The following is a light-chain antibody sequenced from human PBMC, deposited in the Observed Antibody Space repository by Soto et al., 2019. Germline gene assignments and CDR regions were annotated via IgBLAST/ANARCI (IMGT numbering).Light chain of an antibody. Sequence: DFQMTQSPSTLAASIGDRVTITCRASQSLSSWLAWYQQKPGKAHKLLIYKASSLDSGVPSRFSGSGSGTEFTLTISSLQPDDFATYYCKQYNSYSAFGQGTTVDIK. J-gene: IGKJ1*01. V-gene: IGKV1-5*03. CDR2: KAS. CDR3: KQYNSYSA. CDR1: QSLSSW.